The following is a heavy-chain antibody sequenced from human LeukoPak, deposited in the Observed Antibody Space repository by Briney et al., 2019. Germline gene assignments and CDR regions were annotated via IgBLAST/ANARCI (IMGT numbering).Heavy chain of an antibody. CDR3: AKDDQHYGDYPGWFDP. Sequence: GGSLRLSCAASGFTFSSYGMHWVRQAPGKGLEWVAVISYDGSNKYYADSVKGRFTISRDNSKNTLYPQMNSLRAEDTAVYYCAKDDQHYGDYPGWFDPWGQGTLVTVSS. D-gene: IGHD4-17*01. CDR2: ISYDGSNK. J-gene: IGHJ5*02. V-gene: IGHV3-30*18. CDR1: GFTFSSYG.